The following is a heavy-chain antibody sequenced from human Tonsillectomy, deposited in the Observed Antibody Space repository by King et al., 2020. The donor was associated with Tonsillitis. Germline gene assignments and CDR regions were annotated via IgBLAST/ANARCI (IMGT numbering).Heavy chain of an antibody. CDR2: IDPADSLS. CDR3: ARHSGQGVYDWLSWFDP. D-gene: IGHD5/OR15-5a*01. J-gene: IGHJ5*02. CDR1: GYSFASHW. V-gene: IGHV5-10-1*01. Sequence: IQLVQSGAEVKKPGASLRISCKASGYSFASHWISWVRQKPGKGLEWMGSIDPADSLSTSSSSFQGHVTISTDTSLSAVFLEWSSLTASDTGIYYCARHSGQGVYDWLSWFDPWGQGTLVTVSS.